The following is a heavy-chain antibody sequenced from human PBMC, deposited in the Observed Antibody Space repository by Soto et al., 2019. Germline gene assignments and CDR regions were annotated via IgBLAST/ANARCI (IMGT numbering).Heavy chain of an antibody. CDR1: GCTFSGSS. CDR2: IRNKANRYAT. D-gene: IGHD2-15*01. Sequence: GSLRLACAASGCTFSGSSVHWVRKASGKGLEWVGRIRNKANRYATAYAASVRGRFTISRDDSKNTAFLQMNSLNTEDTAVYYCISHSPEDMIRTWGQGTLVTVYS. V-gene: IGHV3-73*01. J-gene: IGHJ4*02. CDR3: ISHSPEDMIRT.